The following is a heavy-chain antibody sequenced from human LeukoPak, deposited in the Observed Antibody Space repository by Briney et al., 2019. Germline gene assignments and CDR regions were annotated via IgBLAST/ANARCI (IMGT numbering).Heavy chain of an antibody. CDR1: GFTFSSYS. J-gene: IGHJ6*03. CDR2: ISSSSSTI. D-gene: IGHD1-7*01. V-gene: IGHV3-48*04. CDR3: ARAQDNWNYHYYYYYMDV. Sequence: GGSLRLSCAASGFTFSSYSMNWVRQAPGKGLEWVSYISSSSSTIYYADSVKGRFTISRDNAKNSLYLQMNSLRAEDTAVYYCARAQDNWNYHYYYYYMDVWGKGTTVTVSS.